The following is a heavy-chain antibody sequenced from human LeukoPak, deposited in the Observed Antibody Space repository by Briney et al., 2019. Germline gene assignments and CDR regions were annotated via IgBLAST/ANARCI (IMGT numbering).Heavy chain of an antibody. J-gene: IGHJ4*02. CDR1: GGTFSSYA. Sequence: SVKVSCKASGGTFSSYAISWVRQAPGQGLEWMGGTIPIFGTANYAQKFQGRVTITADESTSTAYMELSSLRSEDTAVYYCARDRGYCSSTSCYNFDYWGQGTLVTVSS. D-gene: IGHD2-2*02. CDR2: TIPIFGTA. CDR3: ARDRGYCSSTSCYNFDY. V-gene: IGHV1-69*13.